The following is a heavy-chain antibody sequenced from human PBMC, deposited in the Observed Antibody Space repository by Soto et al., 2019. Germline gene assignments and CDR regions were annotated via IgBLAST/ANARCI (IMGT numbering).Heavy chain of an antibody. V-gene: IGHV5-51*01. CDR3: ARRKDSSTTSLSFRAGFDY. CDR1: GYSFTNYW. D-gene: IGHD2-2*01. CDR2: IYPGASDT. J-gene: IGHJ4*02. Sequence: PGQSLKISCKGSGYSFTNYWIGWVLQMPGKGLAWMGLIYPGASDTRYSPSFAGQATISADKSISTAYLQWSGMKASDTAMYYCARRKDSSTTSLSFRAGFDYWGQGALVTVSS.